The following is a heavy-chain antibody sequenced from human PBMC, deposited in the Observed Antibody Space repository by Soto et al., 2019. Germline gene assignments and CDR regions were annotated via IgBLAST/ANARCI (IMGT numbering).Heavy chain of an antibody. Sequence: PGGSLRLSCAASGFTFSSYAMSWVRQAPGKGLEWVSVISGSGGSTNYADSVKGRFTISRDNSKNTLYLQMNSLRAEDTAVYYCAKDNAGAWTHNWFDPWGQGTLVTVSS. CDR2: ISGSGGST. D-gene: IGHD3-16*01. J-gene: IGHJ5*02. CDR1: GFTFSSYA. V-gene: IGHV3-23*01. CDR3: AKDNAGAWTHNWFDP.